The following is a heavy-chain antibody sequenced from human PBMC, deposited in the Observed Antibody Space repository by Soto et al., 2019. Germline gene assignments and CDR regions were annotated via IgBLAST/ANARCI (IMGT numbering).Heavy chain of an antibody. CDR3: ARGDGSYYGSGSYYDS. J-gene: IGHJ5*01. Sequence: QVELVQSGAEVKKPGSSVKVSCQASEDTFTSYDINWVRQATGQGLEWMGWMNPNSGTTGYSQKLQGRVTMTRNTSISTAYMELSSLRSEDTAVFYCARGDGSYYGSGSYYDSWGQGTLVTVSS. CDR1: EDTFTSYD. V-gene: IGHV1-8*01. CDR2: MNPNSGTT. D-gene: IGHD3-10*01.